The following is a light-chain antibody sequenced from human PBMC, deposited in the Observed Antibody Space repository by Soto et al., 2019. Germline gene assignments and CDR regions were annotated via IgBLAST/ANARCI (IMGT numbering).Light chain of an antibody. CDR2: DAS. CDR1: QDITRN. CDR3: QQYDILPFT. Sequence: DIQMTQSPSSLSASVGDRVTFTCQASQDITRNLNWYQQKAGKAPKLLIYDASDLEPGVPSRFSGGGSGTDFTFTITSLEPEDIATYYCQQYDILPFTFGQGTRLEIK. V-gene: IGKV1-33*01. J-gene: IGKJ5*01.